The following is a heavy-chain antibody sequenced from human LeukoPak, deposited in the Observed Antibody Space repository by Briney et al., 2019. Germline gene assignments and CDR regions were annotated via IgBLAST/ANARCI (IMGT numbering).Heavy chain of an antibody. Sequence: GESLKISCKGSGYRFTSYWIGWVRQMPGKGLEWMGIIYPGDPDTRYSPSFRGQVTISADKSISTAYLQWSSLKASDTAMYHCARQPIGGYYDSSGYPSDAFDVWGQGTMVTVSS. V-gene: IGHV5-51*01. CDR3: ARQPIGGYYDSSGYPSDAFDV. CDR1: GYRFTSYW. J-gene: IGHJ3*01. CDR2: IYPGDPDT. D-gene: IGHD3-22*01.